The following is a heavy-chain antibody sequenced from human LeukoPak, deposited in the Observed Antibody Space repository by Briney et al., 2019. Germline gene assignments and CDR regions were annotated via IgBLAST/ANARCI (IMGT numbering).Heavy chain of an antibody. CDR2: IYYSGST. Sequence: PSETLSLTCTVSGGSISSSSYYWGWIRQPPGKGLEWIGSIYYSGSTYYNPSLKSRVTISVDTSKNQFSLKLSSVTAADTAVYYCARAGLKNCSGGSCYLKYMDVWGKGTTVTVSS. CDR1: GGSISSSSYY. CDR3: ARAGLKNCSGGSCYLKYMDV. D-gene: IGHD2-15*01. J-gene: IGHJ6*03. V-gene: IGHV4-39*07.